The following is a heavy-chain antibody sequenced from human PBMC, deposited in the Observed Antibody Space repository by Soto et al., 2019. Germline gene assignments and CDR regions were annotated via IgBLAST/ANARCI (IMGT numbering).Heavy chain of an antibody. CDR1: GFTFSSYG. CDR2: IWYDRSNK. D-gene: IGHD3-22*01. Sequence: QVPLVESGGGVVQPGRSLRLSCAASGFTFSSYGMHWVRQAPGKGLEWVAVIWYDRSNKYYADSVKGRFTISRDNSKNTLYLQMNSLRAEDTAVYCCARDRGFDQYYYGMDVWGQGTTVTVSS. J-gene: IGHJ6*02. CDR3: ARDRGFDQYYYGMDV. V-gene: IGHV3-33*01.